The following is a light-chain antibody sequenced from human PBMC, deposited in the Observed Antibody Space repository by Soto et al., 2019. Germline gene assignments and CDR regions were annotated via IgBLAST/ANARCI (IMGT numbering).Light chain of an antibody. Sequence: EIVLTQSPATLSLSPGERATLSCRASQSVSGYLAWYQQRPGQAPRLLIHDVFDRADGIPARFSGSGSGTDFTLTISSLEPDDFAVYYCQERGRWPRGSFGGGTKVEMK. V-gene: IGKV3-11*01. CDR2: DVF. CDR1: QSVSGY. J-gene: IGKJ4*01. CDR3: QERGRWPRGS.